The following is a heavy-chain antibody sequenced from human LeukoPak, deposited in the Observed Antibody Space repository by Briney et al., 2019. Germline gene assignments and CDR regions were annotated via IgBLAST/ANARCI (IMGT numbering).Heavy chain of an antibody. CDR3: VKNRPWCTNGVCPYYFDY. Sequence: HAGGSLRLSCAASGFPFSSYAMHWVRQAPGKGLEYVSAISSNGGSTYYADSVKGRFTISRDNSKNTLYLQMSSLRAEDTAVYYCVKNRPWCTNGVCPYYFDYWGQGTLVTVSS. CDR1: GFPFSSYA. D-gene: IGHD2-8*01. V-gene: IGHV3-64D*09. J-gene: IGHJ4*02. CDR2: ISSNGGST.